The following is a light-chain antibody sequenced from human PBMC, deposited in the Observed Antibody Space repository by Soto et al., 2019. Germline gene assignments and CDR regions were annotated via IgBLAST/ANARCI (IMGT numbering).Light chain of an antibody. CDR1: SSDVGTQNY. Sequence: QSALTQTASVSGSPGQSITISCTGSSSDVGTQNYVSWYQQHPDKAPKLMIYEVSDRPSGVSNRFSGSKAGNTASLTISGVQAEDGADYYCLSYASSYTVVFGGGTQLTVL. CDR2: EVS. CDR3: LSYASSYTVV. J-gene: IGLJ2*01. V-gene: IGLV2-14*01.